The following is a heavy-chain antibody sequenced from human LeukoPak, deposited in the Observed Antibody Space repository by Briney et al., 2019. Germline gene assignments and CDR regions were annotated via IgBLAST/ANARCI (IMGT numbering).Heavy chain of an antibody. V-gene: IGHV1-8*01. CDR1: GYTFTSYD. Sequence: ASVKVSCKASGYTFTSYDINWVRQATGQGLEWMGWMNPNSGNTGYAQKFQGRVTMTRNTSISTAYMELSSLRSEDTAVYYCARLGYCSGGSCRNYYYYYMDVWGKGTTVTISS. J-gene: IGHJ6*03. CDR2: MNPNSGNT. CDR3: ARLGYCSGGSCRNYYYYYMDV. D-gene: IGHD2-15*01.